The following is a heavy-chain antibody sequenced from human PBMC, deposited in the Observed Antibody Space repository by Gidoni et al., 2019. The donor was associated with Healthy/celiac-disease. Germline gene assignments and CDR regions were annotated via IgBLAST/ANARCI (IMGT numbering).Heavy chain of an antibody. CDR1: GGPISSGCYY. D-gene: IGHD3-16*01. V-gene: IGHV4-31*03. CDR2: IYYSGST. Sequence: QVQLQESGPGLVKPSQTLSLTCTVSGGPISSGCYYWSWIRQHPGKGLEWIGYIYYSGSTYYNPSIKSRVTISVDTSKNQFSLKLSSVTAADTAVYYCARDGGKYYDYIWGSYTPLAPAFDIWGQGTMVTVSS. CDR3: ARDGGKYYDYIWGSYTPLAPAFDI. J-gene: IGHJ3*02.